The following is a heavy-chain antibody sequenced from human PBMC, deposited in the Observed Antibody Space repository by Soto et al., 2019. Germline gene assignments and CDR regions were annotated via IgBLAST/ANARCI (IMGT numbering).Heavy chain of an antibody. J-gene: IGHJ6*02. CDR3: ARGIRYFDWSNLYYYYYGMDV. V-gene: IGHV3-21*01. CDR2: ISSSSSYI. Sequence: AGGSLRLSCVAPGFTFSSYSMNWVRQAPGKGLEWVSSISSSSSYIYYADSVKGRFTISRDNAKNSLYLQMNSLRAEDTAVYYCARGIRYFDWSNLYYYYYGMDVWGQGTTVTVSS. CDR1: GFTFSSYS. D-gene: IGHD3-9*01.